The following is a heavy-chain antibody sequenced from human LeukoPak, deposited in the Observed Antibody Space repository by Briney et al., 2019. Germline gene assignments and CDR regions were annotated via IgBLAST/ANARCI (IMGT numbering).Heavy chain of an antibody. Sequence: PGGSLRLSCAASGFTFSTYWMSWVRQAPGKGLEWVANIKQDGSEKYYVDSVKGRFTISRDNAKNSLYLQMNSLRAEDTAVYYCARYYYDSSGYPSLFDYWGQGTLVTVSS. CDR3: ARYYYDSSGYPSLFDY. CDR2: IKQDGSEK. V-gene: IGHV3-7*01. J-gene: IGHJ4*02. CDR1: GFTFSTYW. D-gene: IGHD3-22*01.